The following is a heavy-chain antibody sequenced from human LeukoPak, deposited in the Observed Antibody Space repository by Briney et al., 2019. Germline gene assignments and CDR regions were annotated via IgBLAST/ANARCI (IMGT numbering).Heavy chain of an antibody. CDR1: GFTFSSYW. J-gene: IGHJ4*02. D-gene: IGHD3-3*01. CDR2: INSDGGT. Sequence: PGGSLRLSCAASGFTFSSYWMHWVRQAPGKGLVWVSRINSDGGTNYADSVKGRFTISRDNAKNTLYLQMSSLRAEDTAVYYCGRDFWSGLDYWGQETLVTVSS. V-gene: IGHV3-74*01. CDR3: GRDFWSGLDY.